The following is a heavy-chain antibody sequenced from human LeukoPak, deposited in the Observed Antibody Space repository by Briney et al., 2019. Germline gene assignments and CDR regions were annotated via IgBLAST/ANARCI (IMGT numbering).Heavy chain of an antibody. Sequence: SETLSLICTVSGGSISGYYWSWIRQPPGKGLEWIGYIYSTGTTNYNPSLKSRVTISIDTSKNQFSLKLTSVAAADTAVYYCARRISGWPYFDYWGRGTLVTVSS. CDR2: IYSTGTT. CDR1: GGSISGYY. D-gene: IGHD6-19*01. V-gene: IGHV4-4*09. CDR3: ARRISGWPYFDY. J-gene: IGHJ4*02.